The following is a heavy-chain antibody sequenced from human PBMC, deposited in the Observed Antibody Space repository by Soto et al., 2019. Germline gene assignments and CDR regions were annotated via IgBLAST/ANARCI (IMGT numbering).Heavy chain of an antibody. CDR3: TTDPGGSYGYYYGMDV. D-gene: IGHD1-26*01. V-gene: IGHV4-34*02. J-gene: IGHJ6*02. Sequence: QVQLQQWGAGLLKPSETLSLTCAGYGGSFSGYYWSWIRQTPGKGLEWIGEINHSGGTNYNPSLKSRVTISVDTSKTQFSLKLSSVTAADTAVYYCTTDPGGSYGYYYGMDVWGQGTTVTVSS. CDR1: GGSFSGYY. CDR2: INHSGGT.